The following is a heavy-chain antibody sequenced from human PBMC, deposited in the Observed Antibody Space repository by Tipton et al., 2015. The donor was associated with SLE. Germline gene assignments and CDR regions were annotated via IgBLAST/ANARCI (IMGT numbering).Heavy chain of an antibody. CDR3: ARLHGYSYGLNWFDP. Sequence: TLSLTRTVSGGSVSSSSKYWAWFRQPPGKGLEWIGSIYYTGTTTYYNSFLKSRVTMSVDTSKNQFSLRLTSVIAADTAVYYCARLHGYSYGLNWFDPWGQGTLISVSS. V-gene: IGHV4-39*07. D-gene: IGHD5-18*01. CDR2: IYYTGTTT. J-gene: IGHJ5*02. CDR1: GGSVSSSSKY.